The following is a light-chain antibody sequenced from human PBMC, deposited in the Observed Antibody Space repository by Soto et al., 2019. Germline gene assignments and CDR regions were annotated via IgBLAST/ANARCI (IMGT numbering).Light chain of an antibody. V-gene: IGLV2-14*01. CDR2: DVS. Sequence: QSVLTQPASVSGSPGQSITISCTGTSSDVGGYNYVSWYQQHPCKAPKLMIYDVSNRPSGVSNRFSGSKSGNTASLTISGLQAEDEADYYCSSYTSSSTPYVFGTGTKVTVL. CDR3: SSYTSSSTPYV. CDR1: SSDVGGYNY. J-gene: IGLJ1*01.